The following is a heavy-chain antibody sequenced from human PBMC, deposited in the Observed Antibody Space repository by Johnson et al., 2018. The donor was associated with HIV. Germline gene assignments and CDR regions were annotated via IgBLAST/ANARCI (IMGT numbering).Heavy chain of an antibody. CDR1: GFTFSDYW. CDR3: ARFYSSGWSDAFDI. J-gene: IGHJ3*02. D-gene: IGHD6-19*01. Sequence: VQLVESGGGLVQPGGSLRLSCAGSGFTFSDYWMSWVRRAPGKGLEWVANIQQEGSVKYYVDSVKGRFTIARDNAKSSLYLQMKSLRAEDTAVYYCARFYSSGWSDAFDIWGQGTMVTVSS. V-gene: IGHV3-7*01. CDR2: IQQEGSVK.